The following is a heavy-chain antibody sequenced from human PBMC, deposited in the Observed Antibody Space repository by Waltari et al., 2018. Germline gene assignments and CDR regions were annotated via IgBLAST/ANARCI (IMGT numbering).Heavy chain of an antibody. J-gene: IGHJ4*02. CDR3: ARNDYNGNSFDY. CDR2: IWYDVSNK. D-gene: IGHD3-10*01. V-gene: IGHV3-33*01. CDR1: GFRFSSCG. Sequence: QVHLVESGGGVVQPGRSLRLSCAAFGFRFSSCGMHWVRQAPGKGLEWVAVIWYDVSNKHYADSVKGRFTISRDNSKNTLYLQMNSLRAEDTAVYYCARNDYNGNSFDYWGQGTLVTVSS.